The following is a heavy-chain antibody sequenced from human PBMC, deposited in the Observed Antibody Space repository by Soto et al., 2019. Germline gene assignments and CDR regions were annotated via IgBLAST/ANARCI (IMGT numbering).Heavy chain of an antibody. CDR1: GGSVSSYY. CDR2: IYYSGST. D-gene: IGHD4-4*01. J-gene: IGHJ4*02. Sequence: SETGSLTCTVSGGSVSSYYWGWIRQSPGKALEWIGYIYYSGSTKYNPSLKSRVTMSVDTSNNQFSLRVSSVTAADTAVYYCARHSNRNYGLYYFDFWGLGALVTVSS. CDR3: ARHSNRNYGLYYFDF. V-gene: IGHV4-59*08.